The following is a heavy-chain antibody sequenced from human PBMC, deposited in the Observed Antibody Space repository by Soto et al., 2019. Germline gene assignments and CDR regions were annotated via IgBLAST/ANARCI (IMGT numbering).Heavy chain of an antibody. V-gene: IGHV1-69*02. CDR2: IIPILGIA. J-gene: IGHJ3*02. CDR1: GGTFSSYT. Sequence: QVQLVQSGAEVKKPGSSVKVSCKASGGTFSSYTISWVRQAPGQGLEWMGRIIPILGIANYAQKFQGRVTITADKSTSTAYIDLSSLRSEDTAVYYCARSGVEGVLAFDIWGQGTMVTVSS. D-gene: IGHD2-2*01. CDR3: ARSGVEGVLAFDI.